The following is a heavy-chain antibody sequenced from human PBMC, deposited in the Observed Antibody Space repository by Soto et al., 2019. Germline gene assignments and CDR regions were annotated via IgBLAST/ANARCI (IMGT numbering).Heavy chain of an antibody. J-gene: IGHJ3*02. V-gene: IGHV3-30*18. CDR2: ISYDESKK. CDR1: RLTFSSYG. CDR3: AKDRIRGSYGYDAFDM. D-gene: IGHD5-18*01. Sequence: QVQLVESGGGVVQPGMSLRLSCGASRLTFSSYGMHWVRQAPGKGLEWVALISYDESKKYYADSVKGRFTISRDNSKNTLYLQMDSMRAEYTAVYYCAKDRIRGSYGYDAFDMWGQGTMVTVSS.